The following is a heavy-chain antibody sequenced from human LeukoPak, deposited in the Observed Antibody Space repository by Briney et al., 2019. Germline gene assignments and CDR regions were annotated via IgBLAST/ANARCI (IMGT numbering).Heavy chain of an antibody. CDR3: ARGGVQLWLRVNYYYYMDV. V-gene: IGHV3-30*04. D-gene: IGHD5-18*01. CDR2: ISYDGSNK. CDR1: GFTFSSYA. Sequence: GRSLRLSCAASGFTFSSYAMHWVRQAPGKGLEWVAVISYDGSNKYYADSVKGRFTISRDNSKNTLYLQMNSLRAEDTAVYYCARGGVQLWLRVNYYYYMDVWGKGTTVTVSS. J-gene: IGHJ6*03.